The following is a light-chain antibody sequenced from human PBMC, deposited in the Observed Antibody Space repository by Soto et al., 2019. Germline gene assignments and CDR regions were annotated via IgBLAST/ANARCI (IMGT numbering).Light chain of an antibody. CDR1: QGINFY. Sequence: DIQMTQSPSSLSASVGDRVTITCRASQGINFYLAWYQQKPGKAPKSLIYAATNVESGVPSRFSGSGSGPHFTLTINDLEPEDFATYFCQQYYTYPYTFGQGTKLEI. CDR3: QQYYTYPYT. V-gene: IGKV1-16*01. CDR2: AAT. J-gene: IGKJ2*01.